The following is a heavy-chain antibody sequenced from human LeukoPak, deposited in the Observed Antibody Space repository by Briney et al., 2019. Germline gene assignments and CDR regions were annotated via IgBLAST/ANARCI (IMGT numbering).Heavy chain of an antibody. D-gene: IGHD6-19*01. CDR1: GFTVSSSY. CDR2: IYSGGST. CDR3: ARNGYTSGWYRN. V-gene: IGHV3-53*01. J-gene: IGHJ4*02. Sequence: GGSLRLSCAASGFTVSSSYMSWVRQAPGKELEWVSTIYSGGSTYYADSVKGRFTISRDTSKNTLYLQMNSLRGEDTAVYYCARNGYTSGWYRNWGQGTLVTVSS.